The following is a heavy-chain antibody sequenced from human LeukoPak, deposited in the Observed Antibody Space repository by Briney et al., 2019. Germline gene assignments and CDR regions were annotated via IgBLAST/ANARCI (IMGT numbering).Heavy chain of an antibody. Sequence: GGSLRLSCAASGFTFSTYAMSWVRQAPGKGLEWVSVISGSGGSTYYADSVKGRFTISRDNSKNTLYLQMNSLRVEDTAVYCCAKRGYDSSGYYGYFDYWGQGTLVTVSS. D-gene: IGHD3-22*01. V-gene: IGHV3-23*01. CDR3: AKRGYDSSGYYGYFDY. J-gene: IGHJ4*02. CDR1: GFTFSTYA. CDR2: ISGSGGST.